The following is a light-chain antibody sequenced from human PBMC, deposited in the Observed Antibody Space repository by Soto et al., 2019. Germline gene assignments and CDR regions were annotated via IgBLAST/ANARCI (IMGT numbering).Light chain of an antibody. CDR1: QGIRNY. Sequence: DIQMTQSPSSLSASVGARVTITCRASQGIRNYLAWYQQKPGKVPKLLIYAASTLQSGVPSRFSGSGSGTDFTLTISSLQPEDVATYYCQRYNRAPLTFGGGTKVEI. CDR3: QRYNRAPLT. V-gene: IGKV1-27*01. J-gene: IGKJ4*01. CDR2: AAS.